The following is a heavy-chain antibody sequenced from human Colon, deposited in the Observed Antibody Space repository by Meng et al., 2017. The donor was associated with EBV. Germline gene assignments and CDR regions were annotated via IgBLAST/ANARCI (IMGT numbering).Heavy chain of an antibody. CDR3: ARDGPLL. V-gene: IGHV4-39*07. CDR1: GASICGSADS. CDR2: IYYTGST. J-gene: IGHJ4*02. Sequence: QLQLQEAGPGRVRPSGPVPRTCSAPGASICGSADSWGWVRQPPGKGLEWIGNIYYTGSTYYNPSLKSRVTISVDTSKNQFSLKVTSMTAADTAVYSCARDGPLLWGPGTLVTVSS.